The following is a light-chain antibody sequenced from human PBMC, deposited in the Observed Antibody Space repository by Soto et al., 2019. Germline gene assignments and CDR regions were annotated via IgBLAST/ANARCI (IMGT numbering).Light chain of an antibody. CDR3: QQRSNWPWT. V-gene: IGKV3-11*01. CDR2: DAS. CDR1: QSVSSY. J-gene: IGKJ1*01. Sequence: EIVLTQSPATLSLSPGERATLSCRASQSVSSYLAWYQQKPGQAPRLLIYDASNRATGIPARFSGSGSGTXXXLXIXSLEPEDFAVYYCQQRSNWPWTFGQGTKVEIK.